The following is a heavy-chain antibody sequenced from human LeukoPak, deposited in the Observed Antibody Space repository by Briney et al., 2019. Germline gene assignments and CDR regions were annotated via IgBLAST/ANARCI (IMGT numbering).Heavy chain of an antibody. CDR1: GFTFSSYS. D-gene: IGHD2-15*01. CDR2: ISSSSSTI. CDR3: ARDAPWGPFIVMVVAAIPHGMDV. J-gene: IGHJ6*02. Sequence: GGSLRLSCAASGFTFSSYSMNWVRQAPGKGLEWVSYISSSSSTIYYADSVKGRFTISRDNAKNSLYLQMNSLRDEDTAVYYCARDAPWGPFIVMVVAAIPHGMDVWGQGTTVTVSS. V-gene: IGHV3-48*02.